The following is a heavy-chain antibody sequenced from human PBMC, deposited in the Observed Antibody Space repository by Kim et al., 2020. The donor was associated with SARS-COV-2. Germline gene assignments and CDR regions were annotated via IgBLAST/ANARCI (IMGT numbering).Heavy chain of an antibody. Sequence: SETLSLTCTVSGGSISSSSYYWGWIRQPPGKGLEWIGSIYYSGSTYYNPSLKSRVTISVDTSKNQFSLKLSSVTAADTAVYYCARRDKYSSSWYDVWGQGTLVTVSS. D-gene: IGHD6-13*01. CDR3: ARRDKYSSSWYDV. CDR1: GGSISSSSYY. V-gene: IGHV4-39*01. J-gene: IGHJ5*02. CDR2: IYYSGST.